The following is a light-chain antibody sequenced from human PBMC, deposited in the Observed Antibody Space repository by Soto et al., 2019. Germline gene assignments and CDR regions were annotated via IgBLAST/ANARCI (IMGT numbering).Light chain of an antibody. CDR1: QSIGSW. J-gene: IGKJ1*01. CDR2: KAS. CDR3: QQYNSYPRT. V-gene: IGKV1-5*03. Sequence: DIQMTQSPSTLSASVGDRVTITCRASQSIGSWLAWFQQKPGKAPNLLIYKASSLESGVPSRFSGGGSGTEFTLTISSLQPDDFATYYCQQYNSYPRTFGQGTKVEIK.